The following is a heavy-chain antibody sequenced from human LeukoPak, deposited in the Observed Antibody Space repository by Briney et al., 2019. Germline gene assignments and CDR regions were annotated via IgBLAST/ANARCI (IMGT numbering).Heavy chain of an antibody. D-gene: IGHD3-22*01. Sequence: ASVKVSCKASGGTFSSYAISWVRQAPGQGLEWMGRIIPIFGTAIYAQKFQGRVTITTDESTSTAYMEVSSLRSEDTAVYYCARASDSSGYYAPQHYFDYWGQGTPVTVSS. CDR2: IIPIFGTA. J-gene: IGHJ4*02. CDR1: GGTFSSYA. V-gene: IGHV1-69*05. CDR3: ARASDSSGYYAPQHYFDY.